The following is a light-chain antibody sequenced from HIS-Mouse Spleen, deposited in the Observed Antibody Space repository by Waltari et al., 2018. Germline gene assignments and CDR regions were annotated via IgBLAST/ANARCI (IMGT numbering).Light chain of an antibody. CDR2: AAS. J-gene: IGKJ2*01. CDR3: QQSYSTPYT. Sequence: DIQMTQSPSSLSASVGDRVTITCRASQSISSDLNWYQQKPGKAPKRLFYAASSLQSGVPSRFSGSGSGTEFTLTISSLQPEDFATYYCQQSYSTPYTFGQGTKLEIK. V-gene: IGKV1-39*01. CDR1: QSISSD.